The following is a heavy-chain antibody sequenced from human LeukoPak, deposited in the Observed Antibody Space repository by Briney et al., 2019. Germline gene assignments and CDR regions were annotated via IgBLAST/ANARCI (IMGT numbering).Heavy chain of an antibody. J-gene: IGHJ4*02. CDR3: ARAIAAAGIFDY. Sequence: SETLSLTCTVSGGSISSGSYYWSWIRQPAGKGLEWIGRIYTSGSTNYNPSLKSRVTISVDTSKNQFSLKLSSVTAADTAVYYCARAIAAAGIFDYWGQGTLVTVSS. CDR1: GGSISSGSYY. V-gene: IGHV4-61*02. D-gene: IGHD6-13*01. CDR2: IYTSGST.